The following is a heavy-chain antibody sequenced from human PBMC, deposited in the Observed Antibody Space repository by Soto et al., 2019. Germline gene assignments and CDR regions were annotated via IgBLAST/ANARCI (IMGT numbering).Heavy chain of an antibody. J-gene: IGHJ6*02. V-gene: IGHV1-46*01. CDR2: INPSGGAT. Sequence: QVQLVQSGAEVKKPGASVKVSCKASGYTFTSHYMHWVRQAPRQGPEWLGIINPSGGATTYAQKFRGRVTMTRDTSTSTVYMELSSLRSEDTAVYYCGRGETISIFGMDVWGQGTTVTVSS. CDR3: GRGETISIFGMDV. D-gene: IGHD2-21*01. CDR1: GYTFTSHY.